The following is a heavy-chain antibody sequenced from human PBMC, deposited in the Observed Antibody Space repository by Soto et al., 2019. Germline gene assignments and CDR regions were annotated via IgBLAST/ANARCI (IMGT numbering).Heavy chain of an antibody. D-gene: IGHD2-21*02. CDR2: VYDTGST. Sequence: QLQLQESGPGLVKPSETLSLTCTVSGGSIRSSGYYWGWIRQSPGTGLEWIGSVYDTGSTYYNPSIKGRVTVPVEASKNQFSLKLSSVTAADTAVYYCARHGGAVVITARGDVFDIWGQGTMVTVSS. CDR1: GGSIRSSGYY. J-gene: IGHJ3*02. V-gene: IGHV4-39*01. CDR3: ARHGGAVVITARGDVFDI.